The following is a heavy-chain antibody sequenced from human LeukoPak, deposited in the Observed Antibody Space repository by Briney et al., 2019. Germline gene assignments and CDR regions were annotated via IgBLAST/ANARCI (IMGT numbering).Heavy chain of an antibody. CDR2: ITPFNGNT. D-gene: IGHD5-24*01. J-gene: IGHJ4*02. CDR3: ANGPDGYNTY. V-gene: IGHV1-45*02. Sequence: SVKVSCKASGYTFTYRYLHWVRQAPGQALEWMGWITPFNGNTNYAQKFQDRVTITRDRSMTTAYMELSGLRSEDTAMYYCANGPDGYNTYWGQGTLVTVSS. CDR1: GYTFTYRY.